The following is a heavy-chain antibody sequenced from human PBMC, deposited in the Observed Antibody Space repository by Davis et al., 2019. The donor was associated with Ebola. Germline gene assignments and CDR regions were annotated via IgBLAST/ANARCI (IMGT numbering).Heavy chain of an antibody. Sequence: SETLSPTCAVYGGSFSGYYWSWIRQPPGKGLEWIGEINHSGSTNYNPSLKSRVTISVDTSKNQFSLKLSSVTAADTAVYYCARVYSSGWYGWFDPWGPGTLVTVSS. V-gene: IGHV4-34*01. J-gene: IGHJ5*02. CDR1: GGSFSGYY. CDR3: ARVYSSGWYGWFDP. D-gene: IGHD6-19*01. CDR2: INHSGST.